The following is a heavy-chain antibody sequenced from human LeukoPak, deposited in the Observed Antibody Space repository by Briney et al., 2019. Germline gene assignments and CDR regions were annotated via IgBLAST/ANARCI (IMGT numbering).Heavy chain of an antibody. V-gene: IGHV4-39*07. J-gene: IGHJ4*02. CDR3: ARASWLLSVDY. CDR1: GGSISSSSYY. Sequence: SETLSLTCTVSGGSISSSSYYWGWIRQPPGKGLEWIGSIYYSGSSYYNPSLKSRVTISVDTSKNQFSLKLSSVTAADTAVYHCARASWLLSVDYWGQGTLVTVSS. CDR2: IYYSGSS. D-gene: IGHD3-9*01.